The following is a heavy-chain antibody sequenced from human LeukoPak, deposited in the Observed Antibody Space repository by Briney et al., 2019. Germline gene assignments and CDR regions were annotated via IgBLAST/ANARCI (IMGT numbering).Heavy chain of an antibody. V-gene: IGHV3-23*01. CDR1: GFTFSSYA. CDR3: AKVSRYDFWSGSPRGAFDI. Sequence: GGSLRLSCAASGFTFSSYAMSWVRQAPGKGLEWVSAISGSGGSTYYADSVKGRFTISRDNSKNTLYLQMNSLRAEDTAVYYCAKVSRYDFWSGSPRGAFDIWGRGTMVTVSS. CDR2: ISGSGGST. D-gene: IGHD3-3*01. J-gene: IGHJ3*02.